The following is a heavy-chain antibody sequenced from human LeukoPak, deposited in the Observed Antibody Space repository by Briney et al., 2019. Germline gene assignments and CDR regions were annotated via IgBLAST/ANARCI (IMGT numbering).Heavy chain of an antibody. J-gene: IGHJ4*02. CDR2: INWNGGGT. CDR1: GYTVYDYC. CDR3: AKGWNSMYYGGGVVY. D-gene: IGHD4-23*01. V-gene: IGHV3-20*04. Sequence: TGGSLRPVCAASGYTVYDYCMSWVRQVPGKGLEWVSGINWNGGGTAYADSVKGRFTISRDNAKNSLYLQMNSVRAEDTALYYCAKGWNSMYYGGGVVYGGQGTLVTVSS.